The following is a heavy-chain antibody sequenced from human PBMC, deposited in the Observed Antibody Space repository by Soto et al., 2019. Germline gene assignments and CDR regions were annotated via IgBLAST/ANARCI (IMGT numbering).Heavy chain of an antibody. J-gene: IGHJ6*02. D-gene: IGHD1-1*01. CDR2: ISYDGSNK. CDR1: GFTFSNNA. Sequence: QVQLVESGGGVVQPGRSLRLSCAASGFTFSNNAMDWVRQAPGKGLEWVAVISYDGSNKYIAESVKGRFTIYRDNSKNTLFLQMNSLRAEDTAVYYWERGTTTSAFSAMDVWGQGTTVTVSS. V-gene: IGHV3-30-3*01. CDR3: ERGTTTSAFSAMDV.